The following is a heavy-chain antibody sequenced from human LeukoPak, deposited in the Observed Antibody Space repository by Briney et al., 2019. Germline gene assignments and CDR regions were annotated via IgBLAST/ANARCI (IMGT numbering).Heavy chain of an antibody. D-gene: IGHD6-13*01. V-gene: IGHV3-7*01. CDR2: IKQDGSEK. CDR1: GFTFSSYW. Sequence: PGGSLRLSCAASGFTFSSYWMSWVRQAPGKGLEWVANIKQDGSEKYYEDSVKGRFTLSRDNAKNSLYLQMNSLRAEDTAVYYCAREQQLVVSNWFDPWGQGTLVTVSS. J-gene: IGHJ5*02. CDR3: AREQQLVVSNWFDP.